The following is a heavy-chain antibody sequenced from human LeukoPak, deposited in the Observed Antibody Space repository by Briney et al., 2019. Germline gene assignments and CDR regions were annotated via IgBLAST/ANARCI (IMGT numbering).Heavy chain of an antibody. J-gene: IGHJ5*02. V-gene: IGHV3-74*01. CDR2: INSDGSST. CDR3: ARVVAVAGTEPYDP. D-gene: IGHD6-19*01. CDR1: GFTFSSYW. Sequence: GALRLSCAASGFTFSSYWMHWVRQAPGKGLVWVSRINSDGSSTSYADSVKGRFTISRDNAKNTLYLQMNSLRAEDTAVYYCARVVAVAGTEPYDPWGQGTLVTVSS.